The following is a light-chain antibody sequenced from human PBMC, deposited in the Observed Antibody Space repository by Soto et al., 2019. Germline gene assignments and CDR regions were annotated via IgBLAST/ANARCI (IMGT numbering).Light chain of an antibody. CDR1: QSVSSN. Sequence: EIVMTQSPATLSVSPGERATLSCRASQSVSSNLAWYQQKPGQAPRLLSYSASTRATGIPARFSGSGSGTEFTLTISSLQSEDVAVYFCQPYKNWPQRTFGQGTKVDI. CDR2: SAS. V-gene: IGKV3-15*01. CDR3: QPYKNWPQRT. J-gene: IGKJ1*01.